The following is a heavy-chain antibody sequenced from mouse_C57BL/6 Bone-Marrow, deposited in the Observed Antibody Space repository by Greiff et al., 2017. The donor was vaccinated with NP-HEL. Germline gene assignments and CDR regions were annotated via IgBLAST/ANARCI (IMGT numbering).Heavy chain of an antibody. CDR1: GYTFTSYW. CDR3: AIPYFDV. J-gene: IGHJ1*03. V-gene: IGHV1-50*01. CDR2: IDPSDSYT. Sequence: VQLQQPGAELVKPGASVKLSCKASGYTFTSYWMQWVKQRPGQGLEWIGEIDPSDSYTNYNQKFKGKATLTVDTSSSTAYMQLSSLTSEDSAVYYCAIPYFDVWGTGTTVTVSS.